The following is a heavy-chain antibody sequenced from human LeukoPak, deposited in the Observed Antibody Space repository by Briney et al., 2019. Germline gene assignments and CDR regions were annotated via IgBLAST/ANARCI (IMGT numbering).Heavy chain of an antibody. D-gene: IGHD5-18*01. CDR1: GYTFTSYA. Sequence: ASVKVSCKASGYTFTSYAMNWVRQAPGQGLEWMGWINPNSGGTNYAQKFQGRVTMTRDTSISTAYMELSRLRSDDTAVYYCARDGYSSGPYYFDYWGQGTLVTVSS. CDR2: INPNSGGT. CDR3: ARDGYSSGPYYFDY. V-gene: IGHV1-2*02. J-gene: IGHJ4*02.